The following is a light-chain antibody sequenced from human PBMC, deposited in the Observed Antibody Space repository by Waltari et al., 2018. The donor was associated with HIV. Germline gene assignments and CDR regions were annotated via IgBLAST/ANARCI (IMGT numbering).Light chain of an antibody. CDR2: EVS. CDR3: CSYAGSSTFEV. V-gene: IGLV2-23*02. CDR1: SSDVGSYNL. J-gene: IGLJ2*01. Sequence: QSALTQPASVSGSPGQSITISCTGTSSDVGSYNLFSWYQQHPGKAPKLMIYEVSTRPSGVSDRFSGSKSGNTASLTISGLQAEDEADYYCCSYAGSSTFEVFGGGTKLTVL.